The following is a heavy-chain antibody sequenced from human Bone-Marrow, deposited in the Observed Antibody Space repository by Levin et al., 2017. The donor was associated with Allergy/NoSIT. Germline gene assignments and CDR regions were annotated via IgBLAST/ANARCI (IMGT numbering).Heavy chain of an antibody. D-gene: IGHD4-17*01. J-gene: IGHJ4*02. Sequence: SCAASGFTFSSYAMSWVRQAPGKGLEWVSGIVDSGGGTFYADSVRGRFSISRDNSKNTLYLQMDSLRAEDTAVYYCTKNPATGDFPYYFDNWGPGTLVTVSS. CDR1: GFTFSSYA. CDR3: TKNPATGDFPYYFDN. V-gene: IGHV3-23*01. CDR2: IVDSGGGT.